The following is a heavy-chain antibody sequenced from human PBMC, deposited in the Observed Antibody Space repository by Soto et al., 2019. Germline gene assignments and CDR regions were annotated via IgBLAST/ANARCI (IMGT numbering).Heavy chain of an antibody. Sequence: ASVKVSCKASGYTFTGYYMHWVRQAPGQGLEWMGWINPNSGGTNYAQKFQGWVTMTRDTSISTAYMELSRLRSDDTAVYYCARGGMDTAMVDYYYGMDVWGQGTTVTVSS. D-gene: IGHD5-18*01. CDR2: INPNSGGT. V-gene: IGHV1-2*04. CDR3: ARGGMDTAMVDYYYGMDV. J-gene: IGHJ6*02. CDR1: GYTFTGYY.